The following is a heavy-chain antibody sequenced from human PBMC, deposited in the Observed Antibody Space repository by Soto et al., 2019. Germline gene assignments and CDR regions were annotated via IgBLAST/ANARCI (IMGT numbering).Heavy chain of an antibody. CDR1: GGSISSYY. V-gene: IGHV4-59*01. Sequence: ETLSLTCTVSGGSISSYYWSWIRQPPGKGLEWIGYIYYGGSTNYNPSLKSRVTISVDTSKNQFSLKLSSVTAADTAVYYCALDSNYYGSGSYYNHWGQGTLVTVSS. CDR3: ALDSNYYGSGSYYNH. D-gene: IGHD3-10*01. J-gene: IGHJ4*02. CDR2: IYYGGST.